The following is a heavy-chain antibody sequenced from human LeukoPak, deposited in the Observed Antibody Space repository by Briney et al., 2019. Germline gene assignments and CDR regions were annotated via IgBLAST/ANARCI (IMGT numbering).Heavy chain of an antibody. J-gene: IGHJ6*02. CDR1: GDSISSYY. D-gene: IGHD2-2*02. V-gene: IGHV4-59*01. CDR3: ARVVPAAIPVYYYYYGMDV. Sequence: SETLSLTCTVSGDSISSYYWSWIRQPPGKGLEWIGYIYYSGSTNYNPSLKSRVTISVDTSKNQFSLKLSSVTAADTAVYYCARVVPAAIPVYYYYYGMDVWGQGTTVTVSS. CDR2: IYYSGST.